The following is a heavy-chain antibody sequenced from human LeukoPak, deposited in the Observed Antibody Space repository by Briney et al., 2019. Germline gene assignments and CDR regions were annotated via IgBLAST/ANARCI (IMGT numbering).Heavy chain of an antibody. CDR1: GGSISNYY. CDR3: ARDPSRDWAPYAVDV. Sequence: PSETLSLTCTVSGGSISNYYCTWIRQSPGKRLEWIGYISYSGSTNYNPSLKSRITISSDPSRNQFSLRLSSVTAADTAVYYCARDPSRDWAPYAVDVWGPGATVIASS. CDR2: ISYSGST. D-gene: IGHD3-9*01. V-gene: IGHV4-59*12. J-gene: IGHJ6*02.